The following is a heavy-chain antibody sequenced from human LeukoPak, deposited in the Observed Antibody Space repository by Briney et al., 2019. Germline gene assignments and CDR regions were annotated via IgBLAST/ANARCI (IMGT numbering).Heavy chain of an antibody. V-gene: IGHV3-11*01. J-gene: IGHJ6*03. Sequence: GGSLRLSCAASGFTFSDYYMSWIRQAPGKGLEWVSYISSSGSTIYYADSVKGRFTISRDNAKNSLYLQMSSLKASDTAMYYCARLLERRYMDVWGKGTTVTVSS. CDR1: GFTFSDYY. CDR3: ARLLERRYMDV. CDR2: ISSSGSTI. D-gene: IGHD1-1*01.